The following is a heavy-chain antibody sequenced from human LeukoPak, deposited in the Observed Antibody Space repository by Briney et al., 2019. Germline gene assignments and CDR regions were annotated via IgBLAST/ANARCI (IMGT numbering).Heavy chain of an antibody. CDR2: MNPNSGNT. D-gene: IGHD6-13*01. Sequence: ASVKVSCKASGYTFTSYDINWVRQATGQGLEWMGWMNPNSGNTGYAQKFQGRVTMTRNTPISTAYMELSSLRSEDTAVYYCARSTQIAAAGDNWGQGTLVTVSS. J-gene: IGHJ4*02. CDR1: GYTFTSYD. CDR3: ARSTQIAAAGDN. V-gene: IGHV1-8*01.